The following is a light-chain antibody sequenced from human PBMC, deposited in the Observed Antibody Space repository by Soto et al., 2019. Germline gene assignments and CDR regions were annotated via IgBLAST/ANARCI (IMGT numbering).Light chain of an antibody. CDR3: SSYTSSSTLV. Sequence: ALTQPASVSGSPGQSITISCTGTSSDVGGYNYVSWYQQHPGKAPKLMIYEVSNRPSGVSNRFSGSKSGNTASLTISGLQAEDEADYYCSSYTSSSTLVFGTGTRVTVL. CDR1: SSDVGGYNY. J-gene: IGLJ1*01. CDR2: EVS. V-gene: IGLV2-14*01.